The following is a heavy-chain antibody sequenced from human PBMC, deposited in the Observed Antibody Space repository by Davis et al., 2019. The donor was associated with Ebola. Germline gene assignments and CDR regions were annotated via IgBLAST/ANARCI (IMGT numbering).Heavy chain of an antibody. CDR3: ARVLMVRGTHGMDV. CDR1: GFTFSSYS. J-gene: IGHJ6*02. D-gene: IGHD3-10*01. V-gene: IGHV3-21*01. CDR2: ISSSSNYI. Sequence: GSLRLSCAASGFTFSSYSMNWVRQAPGQGLEWVSSISSSSNYIYYADSLKGRFTISRDNAKNSLYLQMNSLRAEDTAVYYCARVLMVRGTHGMDVWGQGTTVTVSS.